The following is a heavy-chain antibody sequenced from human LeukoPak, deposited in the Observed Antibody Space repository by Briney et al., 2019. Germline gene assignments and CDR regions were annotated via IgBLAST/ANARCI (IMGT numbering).Heavy chain of an antibody. V-gene: IGHV3-53*04. CDR1: GFTVSSNY. Sequence: GGSLRLSCAASGFTVSSNYMSWVRQAPGKGLEWVSVIYSGGSTYYADSVKGRFTISRHNSKNTLYLQMNSLRAEDTAVYYCARSHEPMVRGGYYYYYYGMDVWGQGTTVTVSS. CDR3: ARSHEPMVRGGYYYYYYGMDV. J-gene: IGHJ6*02. CDR2: IYSGGST. D-gene: IGHD3-10*01.